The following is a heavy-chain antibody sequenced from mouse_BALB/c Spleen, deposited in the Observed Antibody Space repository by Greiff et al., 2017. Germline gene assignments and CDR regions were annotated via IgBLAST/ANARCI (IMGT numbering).Heavy chain of an antibody. D-gene: IGHD3-3*01. CDR3: TRGVLGAMDY. CDR1: GYTFTSYW. Sequence: QVHVKQPGAELVRPGASVKLSCKASGYTFTSYWINWVKQRPGQGLEWIGNIYPSDSYTNYNQKFKDKATLTVDKSSSTAYMQLSSPTSEDSAVYYCTRGVLGAMDYWGQGTSVTVSS. J-gene: IGHJ4*01. V-gene: IGHV1-69*02. CDR2: IYPSDSYT.